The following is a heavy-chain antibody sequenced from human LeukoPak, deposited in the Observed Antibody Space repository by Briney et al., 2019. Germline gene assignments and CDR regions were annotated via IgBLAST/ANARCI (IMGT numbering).Heavy chain of an antibody. CDR3: ARHVVTGNIGSFDP. J-gene: IGHJ5*02. Sequence: SETLSLTCTVSGGSISSYYWSWIRQPPEKGLEWIGYIYYSGSTNYNPSLKSRVTISVDTSKNQFSLKLSSVTAADTAVYYCARHVVTGNIGSFDPWGQGTLVTVSS. CDR1: GGSISSYY. D-gene: IGHD2-21*02. CDR2: IYYSGST. V-gene: IGHV4-59*08.